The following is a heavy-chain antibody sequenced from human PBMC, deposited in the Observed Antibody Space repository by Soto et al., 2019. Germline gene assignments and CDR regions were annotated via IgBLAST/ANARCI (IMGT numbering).Heavy chain of an antibody. V-gene: IGHV3-73*01. Sequence: GGSLRLSCAASAFTFDASALQCVRQASGKGLEWLGRIGSKGETYATTYAASVKGRFTISRDDSKKTAYLQMNSLKTDDTAVYYCVWESKVYSAWHWGQGT. D-gene: IGHD1-26*01. CDR3: VWESKVYSAWH. CDR2: IGSKGETYAT. CDR1: AFTFDASA. J-gene: IGHJ4*02.